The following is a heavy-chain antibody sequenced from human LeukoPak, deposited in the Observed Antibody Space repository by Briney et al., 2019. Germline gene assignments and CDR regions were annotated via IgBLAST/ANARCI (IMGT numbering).Heavy chain of an antibody. D-gene: IGHD3-22*01. CDR1: GFTFSTYA. Sequence: GGSLRLSCSASGFTFSTYAMSWVRRAPGKGLEWVSAISGSGDTTYFADSVKGRFTIPRDNSKNTLYLQMNSLRGEDTAVYFCAKRAGVGSGSPLNNYFDYWGQGTLVTVSS. V-gene: IGHV3-23*01. CDR3: AKRAGVGSGSPLNNYFDY. CDR2: ISGSGDTT. J-gene: IGHJ4*02.